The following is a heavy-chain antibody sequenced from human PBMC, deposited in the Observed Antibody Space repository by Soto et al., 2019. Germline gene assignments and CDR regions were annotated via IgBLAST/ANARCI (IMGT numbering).Heavy chain of an antibody. J-gene: IGHJ5*02. Sequence: EVQLVESGGGLVQPGGSLRLSCAASGFTFANHWMHWVRQAPGKGLEWVSRVISDGNTIDYADSVKGRFTVSRDNAKNTLYLQMTRLRAEDTAVYFCATAEVDHWGPGTLVTVSS. CDR1: GFTFANHW. CDR2: VISDGNTI. V-gene: IGHV3-74*01. CDR3: ATAEVDH.